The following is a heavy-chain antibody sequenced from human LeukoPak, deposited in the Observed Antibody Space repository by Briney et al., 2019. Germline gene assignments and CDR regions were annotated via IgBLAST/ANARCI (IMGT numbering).Heavy chain of an antibody. J-gene: IGHJ4*02. D-gene: IGHD3-10*01. V-gene: IGHV1-8*01. CDR1: GYTFTSYD. CDR3: AMGLWFGELLNFDY. Sequence: ASVKVSCKASGYTFTSYDINWVRHATGQGLEWMGWMNPNSGNTGYAQKFQGRVTMTRNTSISTAYMELSSLRSEDTAVYYCAMGLWFGELLNFDYWGQGTLVTVSS. CDR2: MNPNSGNT.